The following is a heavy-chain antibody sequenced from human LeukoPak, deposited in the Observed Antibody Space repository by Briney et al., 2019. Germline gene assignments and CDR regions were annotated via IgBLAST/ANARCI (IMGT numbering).Heavy chain of an antibody. CDR1: GFTFSSYW. D-gene: IGHD4-17*01. J-gene: IGHJ2*01. V-gene: IGHV4-34*01. CDR2: INHSGST. CDR3: ARGPVRRYFDL. Sequence: GSLRLSCAASGFTFSSYWMNWARQAPGKGLEWIGEINHSGSTNYNPSLKSRVTISVDTSKNQFSLKLSSVSAADTAVYYCARGPVRRYFDLWGRGTLVTVSS.